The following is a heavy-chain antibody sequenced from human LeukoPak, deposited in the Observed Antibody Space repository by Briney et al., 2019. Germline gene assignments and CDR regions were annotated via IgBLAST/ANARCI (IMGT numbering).Heavy chain of an antibody. CDR3: ERDGRLDY. V-gene: IGHV3-21*05. Sequence: GGSLRLSCAASGFTFSSYWMSWVRQAAGKGLEWISYIGTTDTHTYYADSVKGRFTIARDNAKNSLFLQMDSLTADDTAMYYYERDGRLDYWGQGTLVTVSS. CDR1: GFTFSSYW. J-gene: IGHJ4*02. CDR2: IGTTDTHT.